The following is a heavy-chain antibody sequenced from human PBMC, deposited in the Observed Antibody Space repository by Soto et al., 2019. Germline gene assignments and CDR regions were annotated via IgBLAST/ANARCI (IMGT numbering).Heavy chain of an antibody. V-gene: IGHV3-43*01. D-gene: IGHD1-26*01. CDR2: ISWDGGST. J-gene: IGHJ6*02. CDR1: GFTFDDYT. CDR3: AKDLLDGYYYYGMDV. Sequence: GGSLRLSCAASGFTFDDYTMHWVRQAPGKGLEWVSLISWDGGSTYYADSVKGRFTISRDNSKNSLYLQMNSLRTEDTALYYCAKDLLDGYYYYGMDVWGQGTTVTVSS.